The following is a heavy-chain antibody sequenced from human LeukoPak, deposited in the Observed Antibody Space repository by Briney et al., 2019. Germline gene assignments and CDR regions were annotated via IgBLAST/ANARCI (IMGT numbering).Heavy chain of an antibody. CDR3: ARLTTTVTTPFDY. Sequence: GGSLRLSCAASGFTFSIYNMNWVRQAPGKGLEWVSSISSSSSYIYYADSVKGRSTISRDNAKNSLYLQMNSLRAEDTAVYYCARLTTTVTTPFDYWGQGTLVTVSS. V-gene: IGHV3-21*01. CDR2: ISSSSSYI. D-gene: IGHD4-17*01. J-gene: IGHJ4*02. CDR1: GFTFSIYN.